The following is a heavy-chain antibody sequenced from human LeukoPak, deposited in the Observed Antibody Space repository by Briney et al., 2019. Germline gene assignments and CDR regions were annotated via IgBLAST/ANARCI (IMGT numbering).Heavy chain of an antibody. CDR1: GGSFSGYY. J-gene: IGHJ4*02. CDR3: ARQVTVGSFFDY. V-gene: IGHV4-34*01. CDR2: VYYSGST. Sequence: SETLSLTCAVYGGSFSGYYWSWIRQTPGKGLEWIGSVYYSGSTYYNPSLKSRVTISVDTSKNQFSLKLSSVTAADTAVYYCARQVTVGSFFDYWGQGTLVTVSS. D-gene: IGHD2-21*02.